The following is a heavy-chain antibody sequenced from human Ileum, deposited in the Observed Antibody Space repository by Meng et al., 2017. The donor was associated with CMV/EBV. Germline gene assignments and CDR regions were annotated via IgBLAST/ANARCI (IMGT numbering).Heavy chain of an antibody. CDR1: GGTFSSYA. CDR2: IIPIFGTA. J-gene: IGHJ6*02. Sequence: SVKVSCKASGGTFSSYAISWVRQAPGQGLEWTGGIIPIFGTANYAQKFQGRVTITTDESTSTAYMELSSLRSEDTAVYYCARNSKLRLGVVISYYGMDVWGQGTTVTVSS. V-gene: IGHV1-69*05. CDR3: ARNSKLRLGVVISYYGMDV. D-gene: IGHD3-3*01.